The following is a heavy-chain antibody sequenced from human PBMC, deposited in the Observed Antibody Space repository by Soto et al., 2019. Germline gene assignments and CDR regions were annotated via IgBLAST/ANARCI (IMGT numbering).Heavy chain of an antibody. CDR2: IYYSGTS. D-gene: IGHD2-2*01. Sequence: SETLSLTCSVSGASTSSSSYYWGWIRQPPGKGLEWIGSIYYSGTSSYNPSLESRVTMSVDTSKKQLSLRLRSVTAADTAVYYCARLHCDSPNCVPLDPWGQGTLVTVSS. J-gene: IGHJ5*02. CDR3: ARLHCDSPNCVPLDP. V-gene: IGHV4-39*01. CDR1: GASTSSSSYY.